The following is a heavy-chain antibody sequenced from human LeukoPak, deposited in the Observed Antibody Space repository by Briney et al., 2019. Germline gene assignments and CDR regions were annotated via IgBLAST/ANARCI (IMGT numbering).Heavy chain of an antibody. V-gene: IGHV3-21*01. CDR1: GFSFSSYY. Sequence: GGSLRLSCAASGFSFSSYYVNWVRQAPGKRLEWVSSISSSSSYIYYADSVKGRFTISRDNAKNSLYLQMNSLRAEDTAVYYCARDVRSYDSSGPGGYWGQGTLVTVSS. D-gene: IGHD3-22*01. CDR2: ISSSSSYI. CDR3: ARDVRSYDSSGPGGY. J-gene: IGHJ4*02.